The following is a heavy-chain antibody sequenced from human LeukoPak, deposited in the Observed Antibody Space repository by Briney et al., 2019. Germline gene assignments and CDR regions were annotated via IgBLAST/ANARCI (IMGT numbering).Heavy chain of an antibody. Sequence: SLTVSCKASGGTFSIYAISWVRQAPGQGLEWMGGIIPIFGTANYAQKFQGRVTITADESTSTAYMELSSLRSEDTAVYYCATSQNETRYSSGWSYYFDYWGQGTLVTVSS. CDR2: IIPIFGTA. V-gene: IGHV1-69*13. J-gene: IGHJ4*02. D-gene: IGHD6-19*01. CDR1: GGTFSIYA. CDR3: ATSQNETRYSSGWSYYFDY.